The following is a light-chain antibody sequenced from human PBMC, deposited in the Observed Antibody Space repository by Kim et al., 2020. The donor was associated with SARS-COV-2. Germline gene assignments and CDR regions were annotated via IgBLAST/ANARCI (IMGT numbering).Light chain of an antibody. J-gene: IGKJ2*01. CDR3: QQYNRWPPYI. CDR1: QSVGTN. CDR2: GAS. Sequence: VSPGERATLSGRDSQSVGTNLAWYQRRPGQAPRLLIYGASTRATGVPARFSGSGSGTEFTLTITSPQSEDFAVYYCQQYNRWPPYIFGQGTKLEI. V-gene: IGKV3-15*01.